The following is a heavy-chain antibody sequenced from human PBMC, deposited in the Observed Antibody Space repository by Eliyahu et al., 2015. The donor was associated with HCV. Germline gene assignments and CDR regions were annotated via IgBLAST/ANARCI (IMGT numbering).Heavy chain of an antibody. D-gene: IGHD6-19*01. CDR2: IHYSGST. CDR1: GGSITPYS. J-gene: IGHJ5*02. CDR3: ASGGGGIAVAGTGGWFDP. Sequence: QVQLLQSGPGLVKPSETLSLTCTVPGGSITPYSWSWXRQPPGKGLEWVGYIHYSGSTNYNPSLKSRVTISLDTSKSQFSLSLTSVTAADTAVYYCASGGGGIAVAGTGGWFDPWGQGTLVTVSS. V-gene: IGHV4-59*01.